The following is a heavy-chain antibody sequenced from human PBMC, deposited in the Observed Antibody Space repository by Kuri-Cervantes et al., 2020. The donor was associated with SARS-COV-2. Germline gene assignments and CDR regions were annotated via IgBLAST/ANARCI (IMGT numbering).Heavy chain of an antibody. CDR2: IHPGDSDT. V-gene: IGHV5-51*01. J-gene: IGHJ2*01. CDR3: ARHQRAGVWAQDWYFDL. Sequence: GGSLRLSCKGSGYSFTSYWIGWVRQMPGKGLEWMGIIHPGDSDTRYSPSFQGQVTISADKSISTAYLQWSSLKASDTAMYYCARHQRAGVWAQDWYFDLWGRGTLVTVSS. D-gene: IGHD6-25*01. CDR1: GYSFTSYW.